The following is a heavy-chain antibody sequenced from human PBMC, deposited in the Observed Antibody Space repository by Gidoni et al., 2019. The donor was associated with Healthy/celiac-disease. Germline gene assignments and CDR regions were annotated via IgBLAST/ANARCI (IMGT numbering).Heavy chain of an antibody. V-gene: IGHV1-69*01. CDR1: GGTFSSYA. D-gene: IGHD3-22*01. Sequence: QVQLVQSGAEVKKPGSSVKVSCKASGGTFSSYAISWVRQAPGQGLEWMGGIIPIFGTANYAQKFQGRVTITADESTSTAYILSSLRSEDTAVYYCAREGTNYYDSSGYYPWGQGTLVTVSS. J-gene: IGHJ5*02. CDR2: IIPIFGTA. CDR3: AREGTNYYDSSGYYP.